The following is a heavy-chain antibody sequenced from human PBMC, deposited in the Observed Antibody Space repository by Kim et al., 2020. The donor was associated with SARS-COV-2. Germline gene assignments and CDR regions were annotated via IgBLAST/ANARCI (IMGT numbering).Heavy chain of an antibody. Sequence: SETLSLTCTVSGGSVSSGSYYWSWIRQPPGKGLEWIGYIYYSGSTNYNPSLKSRVTISVDTSKNQFSLKLSSVTAADTAVYYCARDNSHCSSTSCYTGYFDYWGQGTLVTSPQ. J-gene: IGHJ4*02. V-gene: IGHV4-61*01. CDR3: ARDNSHCSSTSCYTGYFDY. D-gene: IGHD2-2*02. CDR2: IYYSGST. CDR1: GGSVSSGSYY.